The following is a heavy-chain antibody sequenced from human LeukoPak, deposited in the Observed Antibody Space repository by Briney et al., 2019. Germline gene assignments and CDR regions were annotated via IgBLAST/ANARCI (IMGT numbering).Heavy chain of an antibody. CDR3: ARDCSSTSCPGYYYYYGMDV. CDR2: ISSSCSTI. CDR1: GFTFSSYE. V-gene: IGHV3-48*03. Sequence: PGGSLRLSCAASGFTFSSYEMNWARQAPGKGLEGVSYISSSCSTIYYAESVKGRFTISRDNAKNSLYLQMNSLRAEDTAVYYCARDCSSTSCPGYYYYYGMDVWGQGTTVTVSS. D-gene: IGHD2-2*01. J-gene: IGHJ6*02.